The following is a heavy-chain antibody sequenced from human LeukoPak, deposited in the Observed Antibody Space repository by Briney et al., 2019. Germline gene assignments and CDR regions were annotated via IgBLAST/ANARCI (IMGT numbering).Heavy chain of an antibody. V-gene: IGHV4-34*01. Sequence: PSETLSLTCAVYGGSFSGYYWSWIRQPPGKGLEWIGEINHSGSTNYNPSLKSRVTISVDTSKNQFSLKLSSVTAADTAVYYCARSVGVGELGDWGQGTLVTVSS. CDR1: GGSFSGYY. CDR2: INHSGST. J-gene: IGHJ4*02. CDR3: ARSVGVGELGD. D-gene: IGHD3-10*01.